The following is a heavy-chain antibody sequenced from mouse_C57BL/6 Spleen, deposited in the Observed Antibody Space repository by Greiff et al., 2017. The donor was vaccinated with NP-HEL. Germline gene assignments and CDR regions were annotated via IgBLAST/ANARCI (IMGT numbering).Heavy chain of an antibody. CDR2: ISSGGSYT. V-gene: IGHV5-6*01. CDR1: GFTFSSYG. D-gene: IGHD1-1*01. J-gene: IGHJ4*01. CDR3: ARHNYGSSDYAMDY. Sequence: EVKLVESGGDLVKPGGSLKLSCAASGFTFSSYGMSWVRQTPDKRLEWVATISSGGSYTYYPDSVKGRFTISRDNAKNTLYLQMSSLKSEDTAMYYCARHNYGSSDYAMDYWGQGTSVTVSS.